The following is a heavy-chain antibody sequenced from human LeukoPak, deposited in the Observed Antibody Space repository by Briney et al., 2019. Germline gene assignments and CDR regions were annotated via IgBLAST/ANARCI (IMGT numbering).Heavy chain of an antibody. V-gene: IGHV1-2*02. CDR1: GYTFTGYY. J-gene: IGHJ5*02. CDR3: ARGPYSSSYGLDNWLDP. CDR2: INPNGGGT. Sequence: ASVKVSCKASGYTFTGYYMHWVRQAPGQGLEWMGWINPNGGGTNYAQKFQGRVTMTRDTSISTAYMELSRLRSDDTAVYYCARGPYSSSYGLDNWLDPWGQGTLVTVSS. D-gene: IGHD6-13*01.